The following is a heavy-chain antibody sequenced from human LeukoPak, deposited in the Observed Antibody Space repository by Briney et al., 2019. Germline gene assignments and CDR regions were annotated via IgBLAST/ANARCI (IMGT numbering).Heavy chain of an antibody. Sequence: GRSVRLSCAASGFHFSSYGMQWVRQAPGKGLEWVAVIWNDGTKKYYEDSVKGRFTISRDDSKNMLHLQMNSLRTEDTAVYYCVRDNYNGYPDYWGQGTRVTV. CDR2: IWNDGTKK. CDR1: GFHFSSYG. J-gene: IGHJ4*02. CDR3: VRDNYNGYPDY. D-gene: IGHD5-18*01. V-gene: IGHV3-33*01.